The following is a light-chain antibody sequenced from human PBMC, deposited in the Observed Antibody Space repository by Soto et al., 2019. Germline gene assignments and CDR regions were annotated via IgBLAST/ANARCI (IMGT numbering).Light chain of an antibody. CDR3: QQYYNWPLT. CDR2: GTS. CDR1: QSVSSN. Sequence: EIVLTQSPGTLSLSPGERATLSCRASQSVSSNVAWYQQKPGQAPRLLIYGTSTRVTGIPARFSGSGSGTEFTLTISSLQSEDFAVYYCQQYYNWPLTFGGGTKVEIK. J-gene: IGKJ4*01. V-gene: IGKV3-15*01.